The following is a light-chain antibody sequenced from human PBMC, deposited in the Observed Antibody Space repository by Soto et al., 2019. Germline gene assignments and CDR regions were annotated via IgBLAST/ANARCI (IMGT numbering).Light chain of an antibody. CDR2: GAS. Sequence: DIVLTQSPGTLSLSPGERATLSCRASQSVSSSYLSWYQQKPGQARRLLIYGASSRATGIPDRFSGSGSGPDFTLTISRLEPEGFAVYYCQQYGSSPPWTFGQGTKVESK. J-gene: IGKJ1*01. CDR3: QQYGSSPPWT. CDR1: QSVSSSY. V-gene: IGKV3-20*01.